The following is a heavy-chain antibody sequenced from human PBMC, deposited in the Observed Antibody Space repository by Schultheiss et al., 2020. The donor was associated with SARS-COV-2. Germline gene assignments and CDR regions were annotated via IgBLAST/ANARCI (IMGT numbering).Heavy chain of an antibody. D-gene: IGHD7-27*01. V-gene: IGHV4-4*08. J-gene: IGHJ3*02. CDR2: IYYSGST. Sequence: SQTLSLTCTVSGGSISSYYWSWIRQPPGKGLEWIGYIYYSGSTYYNPSLKSRVTISVDTSKNQFSLKLSSVTAADTAVYYCARDRGAGDQGRAFDIWGQGTMVTVSS. CDR3: ARDRGAGDQGRAFDI. CDR1: GGSISSYY.